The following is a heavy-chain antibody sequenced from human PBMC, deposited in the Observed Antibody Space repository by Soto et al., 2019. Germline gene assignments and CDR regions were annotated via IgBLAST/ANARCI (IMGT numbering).Heavy chain of an antibody. J-gene: IGHJ3*02. CDR3: ARGLSGSRDAFDI. CDR1: GYTFTSYG. D-gene: IGHD5-12*01. Sequence: GASVKVCCKASGYTFTSYGMRWVRQAPGQGLEWMGWIIPIIGIANYAQKFQGRVTITADKSTSTAYMEQSSLRSEDTAVYYCARGLSGSRDAFDIWGQETMVTVSS. CDR2: IIPIIGIA. V-gene: IGHV1-69*10.